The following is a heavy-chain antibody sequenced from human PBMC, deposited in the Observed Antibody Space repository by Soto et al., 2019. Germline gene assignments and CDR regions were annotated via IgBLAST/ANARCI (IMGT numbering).Heavy chain of an antibody. D-gene: IGHD3-16*01. CDR1: GCTLTELT. V-gene: IGHV1-24*01. J-gene: IGHJ4*02. Sequence: ASVKVSCKVSGCTLTELTMHWVRQAPGKGLEWMGGFYPEDGETIYAQEFQGGVTMTEETSTDTAYMELSSVRSEDTAVYYCATEYIWGNLPDYWGQGTLVPVSS. CDR2: FYPEDGET. CDR3: ATEYIWGNLPDY.